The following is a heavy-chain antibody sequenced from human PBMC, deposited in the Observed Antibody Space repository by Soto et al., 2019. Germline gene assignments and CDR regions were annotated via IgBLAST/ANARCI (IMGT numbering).Heavy chain of an antibody. Sequence: SETLSLTCTVSGGSISSYYWSWIRQPPGKGLEWIGYIYYSGSTNYNPSLKSRVTISVDTSKNQFSLKLSSVTAADTAVYYCARVRSTVTTPDPYMDVWGKGTTVTVSS. CDR3: ARVRSTVTTPDPYMDV. D-gene: IGHD4-17*01. J-gene: IGHJ6*03. CDR1: GGSISSYY. CDR2: IYYSGST. V-gene: IGHV4-59*01.